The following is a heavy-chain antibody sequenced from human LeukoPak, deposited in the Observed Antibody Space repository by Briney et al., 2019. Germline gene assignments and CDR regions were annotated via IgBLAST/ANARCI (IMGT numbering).Heavy chain of an antibody. V-gene: IGHV1-18*01. J-gene: IGHJ4*02. D-gene: IGHD3-22*01. Sequence: GASVKVSCKASGYTFTSYGISWVRQAPGQGLEWMGWISAYNGNTNYAQKLQGRVTMTTDTSTSTAYMELRSLRSDDTAVYYCAREAADSSGYGRPHLDYWGQGTLVTVSS. CDR3: AREAADSSGYGRPHLDY. CDR2: ISAYNGNT. CDR1: GYTFTSYG.